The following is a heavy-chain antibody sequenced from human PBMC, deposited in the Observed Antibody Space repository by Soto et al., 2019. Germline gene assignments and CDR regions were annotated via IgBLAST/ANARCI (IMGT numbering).Heavy chain of an antibody. Sequence: QVQLQETGPGLVKPSQTLSLTCTVSGGSISSGGDYWSWIRQHPRKGLEWIGYIYYSGSTYYNPSLKSRVTISVDTSKNQFSMKLTSVTAADTAVYDCARWYCSGGSCYRPDPIFDYWGQGTLVTVSA. V-gene: IGHV4-31*03. CDR3: ARWYCSGGSCYRPDPIFDY. CDR2: IYYSGST. J-gene: IGHJ4*02. CDR1: GGSISSGGDY. D-gene: IGHD2-15*01.